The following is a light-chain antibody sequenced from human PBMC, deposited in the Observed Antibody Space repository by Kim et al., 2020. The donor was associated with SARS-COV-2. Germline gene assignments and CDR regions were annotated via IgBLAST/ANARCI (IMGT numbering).Light chain of an antibody. Sequence: SPRQRATPSCRASQTVVSNYLAWYQQKPGQAPRLLIYGASSRATGIPDKFSGSGSGTDFTLTITRLEPEDSAVYYCQQYHMAPRTFGQGTKVDIK. CDR1: QTVVSNY. CDR3: QQYHMAPRT. J-gene: IGKJ1*01. V-gene: IGKV3-20*01. CDR2: GAS.